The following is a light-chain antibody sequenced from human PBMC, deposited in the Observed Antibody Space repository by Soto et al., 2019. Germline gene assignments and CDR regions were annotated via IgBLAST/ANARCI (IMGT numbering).Light chain of an antibody. J-gene: IGKJ1*01. CDR1: QSVLYTSNNRNY. Sequence: DIVMTQSPVSLAVSLGERATINCKSSQSVLYTSNNRNYLAWYQQKPGQPPKLIIYWASTRESGVPDRFSGGGSGTDFTLTISSLQAEDEAVYYCQQYYTPPWTFGQGTKVEIK. V-gene: IGKV4-1*01. CDR2: WAS. CDR3: QQYYTPPWT.